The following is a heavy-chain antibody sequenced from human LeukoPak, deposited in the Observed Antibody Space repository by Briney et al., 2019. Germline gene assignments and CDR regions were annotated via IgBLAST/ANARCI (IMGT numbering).Heavy chain of an antibody. J-gene: IGHJ4*02. CDR1: GFTFSSYA. Sequence: GGSLRLSCAASGFTFSSYAMSWVRQAPGKGLGWASAISGSGGSTYYADSVKGRFTISRDNSKNTLYLQMNSLRAEDTAVYYCAKEQITMVRGVIRGTTFDYWGQGTLVTVSS. D-gene: IGHD3-10*01. V-gene: IGHV3-23*01. CDR3: AKEQITMVRGVIRGTTFDY. CDR2: ISGSGGST.